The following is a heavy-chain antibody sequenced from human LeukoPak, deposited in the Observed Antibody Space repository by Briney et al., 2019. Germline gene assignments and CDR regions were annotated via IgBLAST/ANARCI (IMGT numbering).Heavy chain of an antibody. J-gene: IGHJ6*03. CDR2: IRYDGSEK. CDR1: GFTFNNYW. V-gene: IGHV3-7*01. Sequence: GGSLRLSCEASGFTFNNYWMSWVRQAPGKGLEWVANIRYDGSEKYYVDSVKGRFTISRDNAKNSLYLQMNSLRAEDTAVYYCARVNYYYYMDVWGKGTTVTISS. CDR3: ARVNYYYYMDV.